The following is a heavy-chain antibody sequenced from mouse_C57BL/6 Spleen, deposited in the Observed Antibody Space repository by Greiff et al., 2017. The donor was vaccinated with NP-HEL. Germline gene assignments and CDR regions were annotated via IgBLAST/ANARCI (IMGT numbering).Heavy chain of an antibody. CDR1: GYTFTSYW. V-gene: IGHV1-55*01. CDR2: IYPGSGST. CDR3: ARRGYDGYYFYAMDY. J-gene: IGHJ4*01. Sequence: QVQLQQSGAELVKPGASVKMSCKASGYTFTSYWITWVKQRPGQGLEWIGDIYPGSGSTNYNEKFKSKATLTVDTSSSTAYMQLSSLTSEDSAVYYCARRGYDGYYFYAMDYWGQGTSVTVSS. D-gene: IGHD2-3*01.